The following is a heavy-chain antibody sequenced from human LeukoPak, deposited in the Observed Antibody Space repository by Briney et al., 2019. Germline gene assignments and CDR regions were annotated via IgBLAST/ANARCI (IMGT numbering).Heavy chain of an antibody. J-gene: IGHJ5*02. CDR2: IYYSGST. Sequence: PSETLSLTCAVSGGSLSASSYYWAWIRQPPGRGLEWIGNIYYSGSTYYNPSLKSRVTISVDTSENQFSLKLSSVTAADTAVYYCARSLGKGQQLGPWGQGTLVTVS. CDR1: GGSLSASSYY. V-gene: IGHV4-39*07. CDR3: ARSLGKGQQLGP. D-gene: IGHD6-13*01.